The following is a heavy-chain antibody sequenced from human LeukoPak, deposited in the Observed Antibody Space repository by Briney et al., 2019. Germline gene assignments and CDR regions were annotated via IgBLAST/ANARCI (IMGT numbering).Heavy chain of an antibody. J-gene: IGHJ4*02. Sequence: SVKVSCKASGYTFTGYYMHWVRQAPGQGPEWMGRIIPILGIANYAQKFQGRVTITADKSTSTAYMELSSLRSEDTAVYYCARAGYSYGYFGYWGQGTLVTVSS. D-gene: IGHD5-18*01. V-gene: IGHV1-69*04. CDR1: GYTFTGYY. CDR2: IIPILGIA. CDR3: ARAGYSYGYFGY.